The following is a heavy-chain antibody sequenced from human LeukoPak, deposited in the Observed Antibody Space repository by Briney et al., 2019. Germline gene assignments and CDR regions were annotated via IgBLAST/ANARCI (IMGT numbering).Heavy chain of an antibody. D-gene: IGHD4-17*01. V-gene: IGHV3-23*01. J-gene: IGHJ4*02. CDR1: GFTFSSYA. Sequence: GGSLRLSCAASGFTFSSYAMSWVRQAPGKGLEWVSASSGSGGRTYYADSVKGRFTISRDNSKNTLYLQMNSLRAEDTAVYYCAKRSRGDYGDYEYWGQGTLVTVSS. CDR2: SSGSGGRT. CDR3: AKRSRGDYGDYEY.